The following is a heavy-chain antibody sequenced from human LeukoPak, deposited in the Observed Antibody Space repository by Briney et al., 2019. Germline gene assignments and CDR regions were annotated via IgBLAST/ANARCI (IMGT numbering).Heavy chain of an antibody. CDR2: ITTSSTI. D-gene: IGHD3-10*01. V-gene: IGHV3-48*04. Sequence: GGSLRLSCAASGFTFSGYSMNWVRQAPGKGLEWVSYITTSSTIYHADSVKGRFTISRDNAKNSLYLQMNSLTVEDTAVYYRARVRGSGLSYYYMDVWGKGTTVTVSS. CDR3: ARVRGSGLSYYYMDV. CDR1: GFTFSGYS. J-gene: IGHJ6*03.